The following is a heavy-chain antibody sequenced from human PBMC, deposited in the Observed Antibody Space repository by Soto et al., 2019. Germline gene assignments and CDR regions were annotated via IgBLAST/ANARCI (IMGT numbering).Heavy chain of an antibody. CDR3: ARETTVVTPVFDY. CDR1: GGSISSGGYY. D-gene: IGHD4-17*01. V-gene: IGHV4-31*03. J-gene: IGHJ4*02. Sequence: SETLSLTCTVSGGSISSGGYYWSWIRQHPGKGLEWIGYIYYSGSTYYNPSLKSRVTISVDTSKNQFSLKLSSVTAADTAVYYCARETTVVTPVFDYWGQGTLVTVSS. CDR2: IYYSGST.